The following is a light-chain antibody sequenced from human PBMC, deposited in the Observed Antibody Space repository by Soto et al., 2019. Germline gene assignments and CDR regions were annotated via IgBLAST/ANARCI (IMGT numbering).Light chain of an antibody. V-gene: IGKV3-20*01. CDR1: ESVSSSF. CDR3: QHYGNSLWT. J-gene: IGKJ1*01. CDR2: RTS. Sequence: EVVLTQSPGTLSLSPGERATLSCRASESVSSSFLTWYQQKPGQAPRLLIYRTSNRVTGIPDRFSGSGSGTDFTLTMSRLEPEDFAVYFCQHYGNSLWTVGQGTKVEIK.